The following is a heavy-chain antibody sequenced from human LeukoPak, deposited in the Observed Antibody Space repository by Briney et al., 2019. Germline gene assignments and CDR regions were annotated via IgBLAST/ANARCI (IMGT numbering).Heavy chain of an antibody. V-gene: IGHV1-69*13. CDR3: ASTRRKKGVSGPLDY. Sequence: SVKVSCKASGGTFSSYAISWVRQAPGQGLEWMGGIIPIFGTANYAQKFQGRVTITADESTSTAYMELSSLRSEDTAVYYCASTRRKKGVSGPLDYWGQGTLVTVSS. D-gene: IGHD2-15*01. CDR1: GGTFSSYA. J-gene: IGHJ4*02. CDR2: IIPIFGTA.